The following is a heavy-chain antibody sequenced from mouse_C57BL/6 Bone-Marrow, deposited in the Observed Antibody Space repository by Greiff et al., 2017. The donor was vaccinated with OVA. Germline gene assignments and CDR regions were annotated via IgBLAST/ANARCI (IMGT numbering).Heavy chain of an antibody. CDR3: ARPDYYGVATWGFAY. CDR1: GFTFSDYY. J-gene: IGHJ3*01. Sequence: EVMLVESGGGLVQPGGSLKLSCAASGFTFSDYYMYWVRQTPEKRLEWVAYISTGGGSTYYPDTVKGRFTISRDNAKNTLYLQMSRLKSEDTAMYDCARPDYYGVATWGFAYWGQGTLVTVSA. CDR2: ISTGGGST. D-gene: IGHD1-1*01. V-gene: IGHV5-12*01.